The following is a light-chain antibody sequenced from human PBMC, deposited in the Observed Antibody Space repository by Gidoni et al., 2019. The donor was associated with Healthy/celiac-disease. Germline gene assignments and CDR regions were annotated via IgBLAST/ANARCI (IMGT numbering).Light chain of an antibody. CDR3: QQYNSYSLT. CDR2: DAS. J-gene: IGKJ4*01. V-gene: IGKV1-5*01. Sequence: DIQMIQSPSTLSASVGDRVTITCRASQSISSWLAWYQHKPGKAPKLLIYDASSLESGVPSRFSGSGSGTEFTLTISSLQPDDFATYYCQQYNSYSLTFGGGTKVEIK. CDR1: QSISSW.